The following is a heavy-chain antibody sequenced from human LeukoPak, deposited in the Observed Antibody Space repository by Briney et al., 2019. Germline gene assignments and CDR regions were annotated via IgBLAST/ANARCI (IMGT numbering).Heavy chain of an antibody. CDR2: ISSGGSNI. CDR3: ARDPYSGTYGDTYYYYMDV. V-gene: IGHV3-48*03. D-gene: IGHD1-26*01. J-gene: IGHJ6*03. CDR1: GFTFSSYE. Sequence: GGSLRLSCAASGFTFSSYEMNWVRQAPGKGLEWVSYISSGGSNIYYADSVKGRFTISRDNARNSLYLQMNSLRAEDTAVYYCARDPYSGTYGDTYYYYMDVWGKGTTVTTSS.